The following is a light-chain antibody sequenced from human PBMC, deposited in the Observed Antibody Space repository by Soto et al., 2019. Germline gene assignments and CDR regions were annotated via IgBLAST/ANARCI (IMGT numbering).Light chain of an antibody. CDR1: SRHTTYI. J-gene: IGLJ3*02. V-gene: IGLV4-60*02. Sequence: QSVLTQSASASASLGSSVKLTCTLSSRHTTYIIAWHQQQPGKAHRSLMKLEGSVSYNKGSVVPDRFSGSSSGADRYLTISNLQFEDDADYYCETWDIDIRVFGGGTKLTVL. CDR2: LEGSVSY. CDR3: ETWDIDIRV.